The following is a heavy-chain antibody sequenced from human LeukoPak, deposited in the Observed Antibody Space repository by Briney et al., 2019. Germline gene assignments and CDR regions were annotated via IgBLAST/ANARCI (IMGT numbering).Heavy chain of an antibody. V-gene: IGHV4-59*01. J-gene: IGHJ4*02. D-gene: IGHD1-26*01. CDR1: GGSNNSYY. Sequence: SETLSLTCTVSGGSNNSYYWSWIRQPPGKGLEWIAYIYYSGSTSYNPSLKSRVTISVDTSKNQFSLKLNSVTAADTAMYYCARLFHPALSGNYPFDYWGQGTLVTVSS. CDR2: IYYSGST. CDR3: ARLFHPALSGNYPFDY.